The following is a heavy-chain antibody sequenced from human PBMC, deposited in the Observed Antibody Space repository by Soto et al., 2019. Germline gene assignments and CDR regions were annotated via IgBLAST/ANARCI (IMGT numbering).Heavy chain of an antibody. Sequence: PGGSLRLSCAASGFTFSSYAMKWVRQAPGKGLEWVSLIGESGTPTYYADSVKGRFTISRDNSGNTLFLEMYSLRAEDTAVYYCARYIPGVRYYGMDLWGQGTTVTVSS. CDR2: IGESGTPT. CDR1: GFTFSSYA. CDR3: ARYIPGVRYYGMDL. D-gene: IGHD2-2*01. V-gene: IGHV3-23*01. J-gene: IGHJ6*02.